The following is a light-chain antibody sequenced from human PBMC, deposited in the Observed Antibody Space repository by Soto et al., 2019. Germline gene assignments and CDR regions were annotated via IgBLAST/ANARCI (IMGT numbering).Light chain of an antibody. CDR1: SSDIGGYTY. V-gene: IGLV2-8*01. CDR3: PSYAGSKHYV. Sequence: QSALTQPPSASGSPGQSVTISCTGTSSDIGGYTYVSWYQHHPGKAPKLMIYEVSKRPSGVPDRFSGSKSGNTASLTVSGLQAEDEADYYFPSYAGSKHYVFGTGTKLTVL. CDR2: EVS. J-gene: IGLJ1*01.